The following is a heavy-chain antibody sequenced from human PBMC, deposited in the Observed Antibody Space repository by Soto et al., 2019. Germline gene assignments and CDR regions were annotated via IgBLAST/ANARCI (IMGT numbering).Heavy chain of an antibody. CDR3: ANRRSSSGPCIDY. Sequence: PGGSLRLSCAASGFTFSNYAMNWVRQAPGKGLEWVSGISGSGDSTYYADSVKGRFTISRDNSKNTVYLQMNSLRAEDTAEYYCANRRSSSGPCIDYWGQGTLVTVSS. CDR1: GFTFSNYA. J-gene: IGHJ4*02. V-gene: IGHV3-23*01. D-gene: IGHD6-19*01. CDR2: ISGSGDST.